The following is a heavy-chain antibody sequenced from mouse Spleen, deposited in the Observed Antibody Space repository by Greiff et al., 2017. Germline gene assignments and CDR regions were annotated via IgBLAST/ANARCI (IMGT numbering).Heavy chain of an antibody. D-gene: IGHD2-1*01. Sequence: EVKVVESGPGLVKPSQTVSLTCTVTGISITTGNYRWSWIRQFPGNKLEWIGYIYYSGTITYNPSLTSRTTITRDTSKNQFFLEMNSLTAEDTATYYCARIYGNYPYYFDYWGQGTTLTVSS. J-gene: IGHJ2*01. V-gene: IGHV3-5*02. CDR3: ARIYGNYPYYFDY. CDR2: IYYSGTI. CDR1: GISITTGNYR.